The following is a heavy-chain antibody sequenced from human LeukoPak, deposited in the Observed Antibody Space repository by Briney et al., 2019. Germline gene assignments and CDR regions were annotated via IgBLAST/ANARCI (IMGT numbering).Heavy chain of an antibody. Sequence: SETLSLTCAVYGGSLSGYYWSWIRQPPGKGLEWIGEINHSGSTNYNPSLKSRVTISVDTSKNQFSLKLSSVTAADTAVYYCARGPRLLLGLVVLGCRAYDPWGQGTLVTVSS. J-gene: IGHJ5*02. CDR1: GGSLSGYY. CDR3: ARGPRLLLGLVVLGCRAYDP. V-gene: IGHV4-34*01. D-gene: IGHD3-22*01. CDR2: INHSGST.